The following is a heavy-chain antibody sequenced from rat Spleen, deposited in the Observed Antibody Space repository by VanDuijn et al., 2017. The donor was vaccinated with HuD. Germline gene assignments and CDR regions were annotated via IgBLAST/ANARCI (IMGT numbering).Heavy chain of an antibody. D-gene: IGHD1-1*01. V-gene: IGHV3-3*01. CDR2: INSAGTS. J-gene: IGHJ2*01. CDR3: ARYPYYYRGYY. CDR1: AYSITSSYR. Sequence: VQLQESGPGLVKPSQALSLTCSVTAYSITSSYRWNWIRKFPGNKLEWMGHINSAGTSNYNPSLKSRISISRDTSKNPFFLQVNTVRTEDTATYYCARYPYYYRGYYWGQGVWVTVSS.